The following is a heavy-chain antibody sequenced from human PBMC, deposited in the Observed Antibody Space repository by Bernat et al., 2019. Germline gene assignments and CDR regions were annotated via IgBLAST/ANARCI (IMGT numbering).Heavy chain of an antibody. D-gene: IGHD4-17*01. CDR1: GFTVSSNY. CDR2: IYSGGST. V-gene: IGHV3-53*01. J-gene: IGHJ6*03. CDR3: ARGLTVTTNRRTYYYYYYMDV. Sequence: EVQLVESGGGLIQPGGSLRLSCAASGFTVSSNYMSWVRQAPGKGLEWVSVIYSGGSTYYADSVKGRFTISRDNSKNTLYLQMNSLRAEDTAVYYCARGLTVTTNRRTYYYYYYMDVWGKGTTVTVSS.